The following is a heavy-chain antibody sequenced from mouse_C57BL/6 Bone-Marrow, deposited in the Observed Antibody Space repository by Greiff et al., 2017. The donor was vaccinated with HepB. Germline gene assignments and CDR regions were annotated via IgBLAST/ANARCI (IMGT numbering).Heavy chain of an antibody. CDR1: GFNIKDDY. V-gene: IGHV14-4*01. CDR3: TPPRYYYGSRGGY. Sequence: EVQLQQSGAELVRPGASVKLSCTASGFNIKDDYMHWVKQRPEQGLEWIGWIDPENGDTEYASKFQGKATITADTSSNTAYLQLSSLTSEDTAVYYCTPPRYYYGSRGGYWGQGTTLTVSS. J-gene: IGHJ2*01. CDR2: IDPENGDT. D-gene: IGHD1-1*01.